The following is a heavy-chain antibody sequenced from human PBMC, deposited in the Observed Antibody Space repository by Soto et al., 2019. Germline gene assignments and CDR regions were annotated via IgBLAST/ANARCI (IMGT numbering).Heavy chain of an antibody. D-gene: IGHD2-2*01. Sequence: QVQLVESGGGVVQPGRSLRLSCAASGFTFSNYGMHWVRQAPGRGLEWVATISHHGSDKFYADSVKGRFTISRDDSKNTLYVQMNSMRVEDTAGYYCVRYLNVPQSSYWGHGTLVTVSS. CDR3: VRYLNVPQSSY. CDR2: ISHHGSDK. V-gene: IGHV3-30*03. CDR1: GFTFSNYG. J-gene: IGHJ4*01.